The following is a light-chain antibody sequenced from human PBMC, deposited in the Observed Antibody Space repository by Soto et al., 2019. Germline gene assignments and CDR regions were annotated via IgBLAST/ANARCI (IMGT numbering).Light chain of an antibody. J-gene: IGKJ5*01. CDR3: QQYEIYPIT. CDR1: QSINSW. V-gene: IGKV1-5*03. CDR2: KAS. Sequence: DIQMTQSPSTLSASVGDRVTITCRASQSINSWLAWYQQKPGKAPKLPIYKASSLESGVPSRFSGSGSGTEFTLTISSLQPDDFAAYYCQQYEIYPITFGQGTRLEMK.